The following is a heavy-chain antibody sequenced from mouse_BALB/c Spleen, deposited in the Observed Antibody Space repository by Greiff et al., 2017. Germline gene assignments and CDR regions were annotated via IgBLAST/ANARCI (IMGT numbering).Heavy chain of an antibody. D-gene: IGHD2-3*01. V-gene: IGHV1-4*01. Sequence: QVHVKQSGAELARPGASVKMSCKASGYTFTSYTMHWVKQRPGQGLEWIGYINPSSGYTNYNQKFKDKATLTADKSSSTAYMQLSSLTSEDSAVYYCARSGDGHYYAMDYWGQGTSVTVSS. CDR2: INPSSGYT. CDR1: GYTFTSYT. CDR3: ARSGDGHYYAMDY. J-gene: IGHJ4*01.